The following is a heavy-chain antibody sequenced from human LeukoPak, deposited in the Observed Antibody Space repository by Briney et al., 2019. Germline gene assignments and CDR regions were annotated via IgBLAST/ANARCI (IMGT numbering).Heavy chain of an antibody. V-gene: IGHV3-20*04. CDR1: GFTFDDYG. CDR3: ARDFSYYYDSSGSFDY. CDR2: INWNGGST. J-gene: IGHJ4*02. D-gene: IGHD3-22*01. Sequence: GGSLRLSCAASGFTFDDYGMSWVRQAPGKGLEWVSGINWNGGSTGYADSVEGRFTISRDNAKNSLYLQMNSLRAEDTALYYCARDFSYYYDSSGSFDYWGQGTLVTVSS.